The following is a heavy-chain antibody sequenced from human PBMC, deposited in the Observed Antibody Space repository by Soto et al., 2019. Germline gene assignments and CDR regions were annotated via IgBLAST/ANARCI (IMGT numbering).Heavy chain of an antibody. CDR2: ISAYNGNT. CDR1: GYTFTSYG. V-gene: IGHV1-18*04. Sequence: GASVKVSCKASGYTFTSYGISWVRQAPGQGLEWMGWISAYNGNTNYAQKLQGRVTMTTDTSTSTVYMELRSLRSDDTAVYYCARDPGIAAAGTTYYYSGMDVWGQGTTVTVSS. J-gene: IGHJ6*02. CDR3: ARDPGIAAAGTTYYYSGMDV. D-gene: IGHD6-13*01.